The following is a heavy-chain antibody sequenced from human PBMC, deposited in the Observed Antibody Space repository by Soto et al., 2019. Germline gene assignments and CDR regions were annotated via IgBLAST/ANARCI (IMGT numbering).Heavy chain of an antibody. CDR2: IYWDDDK. J-gene: IGHJ1*01. CDR3: AHLTYYYDSSGYYSRAEYFQH. V-gene: IGHV2-5*02. CDR1: GFSLSTSGVG. Sequence: QITLKESGPTLVKPTQTLTLTCTFSGFSLSTSGVGVGWIRQPPGKALEWLALIYWDDDKRYSTSLKSRLTITKDTSKNQVVLTMTNMDPVDTATYYCAHLTYYYDSSGYYSRAEYFQHWGQGTLVTVSS. D-gene: IGHD3-22*01.